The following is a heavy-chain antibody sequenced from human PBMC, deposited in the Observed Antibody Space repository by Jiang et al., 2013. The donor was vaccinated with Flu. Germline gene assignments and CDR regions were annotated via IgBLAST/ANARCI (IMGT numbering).Heavy chain of an antibody. CDR1: GYTFTSYA. J-gene: IGHJ6*02. V-gene: IGHV1-3*01. D-gene: IGHD2-2*01. Sequence: SGAEVKKPGASVKVSCKASGYTFTSYAMHWVRQAPGQRLEWMGWINAGNGNTKYSQKFQGRVTITRDTSASTAYMELSSLRSEDTAVYYCARSDIVVVPAAMLNYYYYYGMDVWGQGTTVTVSS. CDR2: INAGNGNT. CDR3: ARSDIVVVPAAMLNYYYYYGMDV.